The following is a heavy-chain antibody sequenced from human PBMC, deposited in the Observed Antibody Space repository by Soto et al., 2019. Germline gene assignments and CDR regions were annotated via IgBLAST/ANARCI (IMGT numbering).Heavy chain of an antibody. D-gene: IGHD3-22*01. Sequence: GGSLRLSCAASGFTFSSYAMSWVHQAPGKGLEWVSAISGSGGSTYYADSVKGRFTISRDNSKNTLYLQMNSLRAEDTAVYYCASPLDMIVVDARYYFDYWGQGTLVTVSS. J-gene: IGHJ4*02. V-gene: IGHV3-23*01. CDR3: ASPLDMIVVDARYYFDY. CDR1: GFTFSSYA. CDR2: ISGSGGST.